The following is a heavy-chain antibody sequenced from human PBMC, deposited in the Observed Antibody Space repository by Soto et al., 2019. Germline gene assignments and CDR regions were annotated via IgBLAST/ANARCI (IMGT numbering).Heavy chain of an antibody. Sequence: SETLSLTCSVACGSSVGYCGSWILQPPGRGLEWIGFIYYAGSTKYNPSLNSRVTISVDTSKNQFSLTVTSVTAADTAVYSCASRLVATETFAYWGQGTLVPVSS. CDR1: CGSSVGYC. J-gene: IGHJ4*02. CDR2: IYYAGST. D-gene: IGHD5-12*01. V-gene: IGHV4-59*08. CDR3: ASRLVATETFAY.